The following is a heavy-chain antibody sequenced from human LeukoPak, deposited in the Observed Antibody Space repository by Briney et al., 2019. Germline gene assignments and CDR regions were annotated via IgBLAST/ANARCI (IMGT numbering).Heavy chain of an antibody. D-gene: IGHD1-26*01. J-gene: IGHJ4*02. CDR1: GFTFSRYA. CDR3: AKDLWELPYYFDY. V-gene: IGHV3-23*01. Sequence: GGSLRLSCAASGFTFSRYAMTWVRQAPGKGLEWVSGISGSGGSTNYADSVKGRFTISRDNSKNTLYLQMNSLRAEDTAVYSCAKDLWELPYYFDYWGQGTLVTVSS. CDR2: ISGSGGST.